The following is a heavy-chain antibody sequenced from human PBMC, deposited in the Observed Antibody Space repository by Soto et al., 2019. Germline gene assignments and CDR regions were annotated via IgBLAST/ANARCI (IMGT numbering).Heavy chain of an antibody. J-gene: IGHJ6*03. Sequence: SETLSLTCAVYGGSFSGYYWSWIRPPPGKGLEWIGEINHSGSTNYNPSLKSRVTISVDTSKNQFSLKLSSVTAADTAVYYCARGAMYSSSWYYYYYYMDVWGKGTTVTVSS. D-gene: IGHD6-13*01. CDR2: INHSGST. CDR3: ARGAMYSSSWYYYYYYMDV. CDR1: GGSFSGYY. V-gene: IGHV4-34*01.